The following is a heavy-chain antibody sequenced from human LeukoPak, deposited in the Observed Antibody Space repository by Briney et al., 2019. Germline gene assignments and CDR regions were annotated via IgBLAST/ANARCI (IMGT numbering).Heavy chain of an antibody. V-gene: IGHV3-53*01. CDR1: GFTVSSNY. CDR3: ARDSRRTTMDIPNDAFDI. J-gene: IGHJ3*02. CDR2: IYSGGST. D-gene: IGHD4-23*01. Sequence: GGSLRLSCAASGFTVSSNYMSWVRQAPGKGLEWVSVIYSGGSTYYADSVKGRFTISRDNSKNTLYLQMNSLRAEDTAVYYCARDSRRTTMDIPNDAFDIWGQGTMVTVSS.